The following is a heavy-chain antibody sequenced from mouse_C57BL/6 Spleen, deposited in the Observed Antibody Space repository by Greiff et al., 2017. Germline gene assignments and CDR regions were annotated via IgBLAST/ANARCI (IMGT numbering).Heavy chain of an antibody. Sequence: EVKLMESGPGLVKPSQSLSLTCSVTGYSITSGYYWNWIRQFPGNKLEWMGYISYDGSNNYNPSLKNRISITRDTSKNQFFLKLNSVTTEDTATYYCAREITTADYWGQGTSVTVSS. D-gene: IGHD1-2*01. CDR1: GYSITSGYY. J-gene: IGHJ4*01. CDR2: ISYDGSN. V-gene: IGHV3-6*01. CDR3: AREITTADY.